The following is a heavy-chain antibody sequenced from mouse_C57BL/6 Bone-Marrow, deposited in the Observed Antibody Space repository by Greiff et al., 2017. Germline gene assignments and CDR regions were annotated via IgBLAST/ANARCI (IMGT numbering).Heavy chain of an antibody. CDR1: GFTFSSYG. CDR3: LYYDYDGDY. CDR2: ISSGGSYT. J-gene: IGHJ2*01. V-gene: IGHV5-6*01. Sequence: EVKLMESGGDLVKPGGSLKLSCAASGFTFSSYGMSWVRQTPDKRLEWVATISSGGSYTYYPDSVKGRFTISRDNAKNTLYLQMSSLKSEDTAMYYCLYYDYDGDYWGQGTTLTVSS. D-gene: IGHD2-4*01.